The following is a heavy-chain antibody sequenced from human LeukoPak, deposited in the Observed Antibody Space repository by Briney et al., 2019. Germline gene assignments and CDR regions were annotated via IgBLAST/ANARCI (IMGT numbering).Heavy chain of an antibody. V-gene: IGHV3-30*18. CDR2: ISYDGSNK. CDR3: AKKDPRGIAARRRPFDY. D-gene: IGHD6-6*01. Sequence: GRSLRLSCAASGFTFSSYGMHWVRQAPGKGLEWVAVISYDGSNKYYADSVKGRFTISRDNSKNTLYLQMNSLRAEDTAVYYCAKKDPRGIAARRRPFDYWGQGTLVTVSS. J-gene: IGHJ4*02. CDR1: GFTFSSYG.